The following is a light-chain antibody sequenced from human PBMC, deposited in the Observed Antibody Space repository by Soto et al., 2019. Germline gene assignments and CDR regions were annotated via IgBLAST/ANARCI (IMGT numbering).Light chain of an antibody. CDR1: SSDVGGYDY. CDR3: SSYTSSSTLVV. CDR2: DVS. J-gene: IGLJ2*01. V-gene: IGLV2-14*01. Sequence: QSVLTQPASVSGSPGQSITISCTGTSSDVGGYDYVSWYQQHPGKVPKLMIYDVSDRPSGVSTRFSGSKSGNTASLTISGLQAEDEADYYCSSYTSSSTLVVFGGGTKLTVL.